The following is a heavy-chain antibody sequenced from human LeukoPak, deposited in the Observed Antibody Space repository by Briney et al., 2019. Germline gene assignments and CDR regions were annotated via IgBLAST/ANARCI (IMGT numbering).Heavy chain of an antibody. CDR2: IYSGGST. D-gene: IGHD3-16*01. Sequence: PRRSLRLSCAASGFTVSSNYISWVRQAPGKGLEWVSVIYSGGSTYYADSVKGRFTISRDNSKNTLYLQMNSLRAEDTAVYYCSYVASYYYYYYMDVWGKGTTVTVSS. CDR3: SYVASYYYYYYMDV. CDR1: GFTVSSNY. J-gene: IGHJ6*03. V-gene: IGHV3-53*01.